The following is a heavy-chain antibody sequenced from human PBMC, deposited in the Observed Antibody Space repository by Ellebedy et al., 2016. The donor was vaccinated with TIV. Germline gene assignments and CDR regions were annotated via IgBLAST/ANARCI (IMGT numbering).Heavy chain of an antibody. D-gene: IGHD2-21*02. J-gene: IGHJ5*02. V-gene: IGHV1-2*02. CDR2: INPNSGGS. CDR1: GYTFTGYY. CDR3: AREGYCDGDCYLETNWFDP. Sequence: AASVKVSCKASGYTFTGYYIHWVRQAPGQGLEWMGWINPNSGGSSYAQKFQGRVTMTRDTSITTAYMELSRLRSDDTAVYYCAREGYCDGDCYLETNWFDPWGQGTLVTVSS.